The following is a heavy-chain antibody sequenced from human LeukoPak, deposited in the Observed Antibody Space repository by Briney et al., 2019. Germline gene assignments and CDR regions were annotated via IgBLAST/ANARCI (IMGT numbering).Heavy chain of an antibody. Sequence: PSETLSLTCAVYGGSLSGYYWTLLRQPPRADLEWIVETNHSGTTNSSPSLKSRVTISIDTSKSQCSLRLRSATAADTAVYCCARSQVSGSTVLHYWGERALVPVSS. CDR3: ARSQVSGSTVLHY. CDR1: GGSLSGYY. V-gene: IGHV4-34*01. J-gene: IGHJ4*02. D-gene: IGHD3-10*01. CDR2: TNHSGTT.